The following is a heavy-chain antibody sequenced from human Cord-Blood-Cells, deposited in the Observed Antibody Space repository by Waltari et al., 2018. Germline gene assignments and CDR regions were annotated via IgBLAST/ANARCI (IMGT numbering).Heavy chain of an antibody. Sequence: QVQLVQSGAEVKKPGFSVKVSCKASGGTFSSYDISWVRQAPGQGLEWMGGIITSFGTANYAQKFQGRVTITADESTSTAYMELSSLRSEDTAVYYCARGVVGYSSSWYSDYWGQGTLVTVSS. CDR2: IITSFGTA. CDR1: GGTFSSYD. J-gene: IGHJ4*02. CDR3: ARGVVGYSSSWYSDY. D-gene: IGHD6-13*01. V-gene: IGHV1-69*01.